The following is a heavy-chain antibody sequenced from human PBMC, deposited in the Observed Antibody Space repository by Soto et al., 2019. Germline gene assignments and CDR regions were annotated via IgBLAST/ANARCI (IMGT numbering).Heavy chain of an antibody. Sequence: QVQLQESGPGLVKPSQTLSLTCTVSGCSISSGDYYWSWIRQPPGKGLEWIGYIYYSGRTYYNPSLRSRVTISVDTSKNQFSLKLSSVTAADTAVYYCAREVVIQLWPRGDYFDYWGQGPLVTVSS. CDR2: IYYSGRT. CDR1: GCSISSGDYY. CDR3: AREVVIQLWPRGDYFDY. J-gene: IGHJ4*02. V-gene: IGHV4-30-4*01. D-gene: IGHD5-18*01.